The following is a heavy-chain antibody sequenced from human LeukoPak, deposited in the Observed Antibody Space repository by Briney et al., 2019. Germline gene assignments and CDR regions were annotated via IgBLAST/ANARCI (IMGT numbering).Heavy chain of an antibody. Sequence: SETLSLTCTVSGDSISSSSYYWSWIRQPPGKGLEWIGYIYYSGSTNYNPSLKSRVTISVDTSKNQFSLKLSSVTAADTAVYYCARVASPDYDYVWGSYRPPNWFDPWGQGTLVTVSS. CDR2: IYYSGST. CDR1: GDSISSSSYY. V-gene: IGHV4-61*01. D-gene: IGHD3-16*02. J-gene: IGHJ5*02. CDR3: ARVASPDYDYVWGSYRPPNWFDP.